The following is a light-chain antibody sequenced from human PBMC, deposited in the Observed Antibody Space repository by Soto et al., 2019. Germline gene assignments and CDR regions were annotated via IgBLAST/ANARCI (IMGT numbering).Light chain of an antibody. CDR1: SGHSTYA. J-gene: IGLJ3*02. CDR2: LNNDGSH. CDR3: QTWVTGPPWV. Sequence: QSVLTQSPSASASLGASVKLTCTLSSGHSTYAIAWHQQQPEKGPRYLMKLNNDGSHTKGDGIPDRFSGSSSGAERYLTISSLQSEDEADYYCQTWVTGPPWVFGRGTKLTVL. V-gene: IGLV4-69*01.